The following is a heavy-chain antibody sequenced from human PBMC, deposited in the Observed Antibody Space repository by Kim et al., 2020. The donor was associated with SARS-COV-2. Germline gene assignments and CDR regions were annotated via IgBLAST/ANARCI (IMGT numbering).Heavy chain of an antibody. CDR1: GGTFSNYA. Sequence: SVKVSCKASGGTFSNYAINWVRQAPGQGLEWMGGFIPFFGKTNYAQKFQGRVTITADEFTSTAYMELSSLRSEDTGVYYCARGTIFGVVIPDHYYYGMDVWGQGTTVTLSS. CDR2: FIPFFGKT. J-gene: IGHJ6*02. CDR3: ARGTIFGVVIPDHYYYGMDV. D-gene: IGHD3-3*01. V-gene: IGHV1-69*13.